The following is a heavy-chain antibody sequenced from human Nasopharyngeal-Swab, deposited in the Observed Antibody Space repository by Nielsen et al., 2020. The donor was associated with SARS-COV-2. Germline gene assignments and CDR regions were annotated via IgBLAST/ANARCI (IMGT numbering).Heavy chain of an antibody. V-gene: IGHV3-33*01. CDR2: MWYAGNSE. J-gene: IGHJ4*02. CDR1: GFTFSNYD. CDR3: ARESGVSSTSPFDC. Sequence: GESLKISCTASGFTFSNYDIHWLRQTPGKGLEWVAVMWYAGNSERYADSVTGRFTISSDISKNTLYLQMNSLRAEDTAVYYCARESGVSSTSPFDCWGRGTLVTVSS. D-gene: IGHD2-2*01.